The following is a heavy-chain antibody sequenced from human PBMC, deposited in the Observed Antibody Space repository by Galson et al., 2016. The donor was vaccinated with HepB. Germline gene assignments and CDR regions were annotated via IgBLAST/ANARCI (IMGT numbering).Heavy chain of an antibody. CDR1: GGTFSNYA. V-gene: IGHV1-69*13. CDR2: IIVIFGTV. D-gene: IGHD3-10*01. Sequence: SVKVSCKASGGTFSNYAISWVRQAPGQGLEWMGGIIVIFGTVNYAQKVQGRVTISADESTSTAYMELSSLSSEDTAVYYCARDQYGSGSYFDSWGQGTLVTVSS. J-gene: IGHJ4*02. CDR3: ARDQYGSGSYFDS.